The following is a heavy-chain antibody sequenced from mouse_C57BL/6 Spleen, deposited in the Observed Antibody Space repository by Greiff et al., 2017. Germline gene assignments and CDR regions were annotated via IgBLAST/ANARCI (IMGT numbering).Heavy chain of an antibody. Sequence: QVQLQQSGPELVKPGASVKISCKASGYAFSSSWMNWVKQRPGKGLEWIGRIYPGDGDTNYNGKFKGKATLTADKSSSTAYMQLSSLTSEDSAVYFCARSDGSSYDFDYWGQGTTLTVSS. V-gene: IGHV1-82*01. J-gene: IGHJ2*01. CDR3: ARSDGSSYDFDY. D-gene: IGHD1-1*01. CDR2: IYPGDGDT. CDR1: GYAFSSSW.